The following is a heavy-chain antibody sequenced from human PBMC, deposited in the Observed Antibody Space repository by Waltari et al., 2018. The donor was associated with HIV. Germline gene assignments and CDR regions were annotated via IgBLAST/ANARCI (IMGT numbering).Heavy chain of an antibody. CDR3: ARQGDYGSGTYGF. CDR1: GYTFTDYW. V-gene: IGHV5-51*01. Sequence: EVQLVQSGAEVKRPGESLKISCKASGYTFTDYWIAWVRQMPGKGLEWMGIIYPGDSDTRYRPAFQGQVTISADKSSSTAYLQWSSLKASDTAMYYCARQGDYGSGTYGFWGQGTLVTVSS. CDR2: IYPGDSDT. J-gene: IGHJ4*02. D-gene: IGHD3-10*01.